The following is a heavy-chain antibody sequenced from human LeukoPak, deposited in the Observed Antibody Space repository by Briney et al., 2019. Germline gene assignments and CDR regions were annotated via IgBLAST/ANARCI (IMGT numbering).Heavy chain of an antibody. CDR2: NIPIFGTA. D-gene: IGHD5-18*01. CDR3: ARMFPRGYSYGHFDY. CDR1: GGTFSSYA. V-gene: IGHV1-69*06. Sequence: ASVKVSCKASGGTFSSYAISWVRQAPGQGLEWMGGNIPIFGTASYAQKFQGRVTITADKSTSTAYMELSSLRSEDTAVYYCARMFPRGYSYGHFDYWGQGTLVTVSS. J-gene: IGHJ4*02.